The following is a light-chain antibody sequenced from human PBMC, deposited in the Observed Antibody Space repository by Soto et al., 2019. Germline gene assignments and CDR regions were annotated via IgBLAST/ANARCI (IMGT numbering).Light chain of an antibody. V-gene: IGKV3-20*01. CDR3: QQYGSSPIT. CDR2: GAS. Sequence: IVLKQSPGTLSLSPGEGTTLSCTASQGVSSSYLAWYQQKPGQAPRLLLYGASSRATGIPDRFSGSGSETDFTLTISRLEPEDFALYYCQQYGSSPITFGQGTRLEIK. CDR1: QGVSSSY. J-gene: IGKJ5*01.